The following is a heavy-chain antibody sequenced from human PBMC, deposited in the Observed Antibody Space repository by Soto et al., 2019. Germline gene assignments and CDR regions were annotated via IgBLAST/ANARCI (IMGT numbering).Heavy chain of an antibody. CDR2: IYHSGST. Sequence: SETLSLTCAVSGYSISSGYYWGWIRQPPGKGLEWIGSIYHSGSTYYNPSLKSRVTISVDTSKNQFSLKLSSVTAADTAVYYCARGYYYDSGGRDAFDIWGQGTMVTVSS. V-gene: IGHV4-38-2*01. CDR3: ARGYYYDSGGRDAFDI. J-gene: IGHJ3*02. CDR1: GYSISSGYY. D-gene: IGHD3-22*01.